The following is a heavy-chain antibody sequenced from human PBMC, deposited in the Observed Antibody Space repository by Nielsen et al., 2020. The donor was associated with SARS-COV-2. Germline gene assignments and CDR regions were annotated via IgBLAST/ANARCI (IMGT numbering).Heavy chain of an antibody. CDR3: ARLSNFWSGYNDY. V-gene: IGHV3-33*01. CDR2: IWYDGSNE. J-gene: IGHJ4*02. CDR1: GFSFGTYG. D-gene: IGHD3-3*01. Sequence: GESLKISCAASGFSFGTYGMHWVRQAPGKGLEWVANIWYDGSNENYGDSVRGRFTISRDNSKNTLYLQMNSLTADDTAVYYCARLSNFWSGYNDYWGQGTLVTVSS.